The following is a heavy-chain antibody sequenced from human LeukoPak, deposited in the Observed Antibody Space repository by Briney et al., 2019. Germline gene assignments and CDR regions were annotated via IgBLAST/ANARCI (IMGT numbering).Heavy chain of an antibody. D-gene: IGHD5-18*01. V-gene: IGHV4-61*01. CDR1: GASVSSGSYY. CDR3: ARDRVFGYSYGLDY. Sequence: SETLSLTCTVSGASVSSGSYYWSWIRRPPGKGLEWIGYIYYSGSTNYNPSLKSRVTISVDTSKNQFSLKLSSVTAADTAVYYCARDRVFGYSYGLDYWGQGTLVTVSS. CDR2: IYYSGST. J-gene: IGHJ4*02.